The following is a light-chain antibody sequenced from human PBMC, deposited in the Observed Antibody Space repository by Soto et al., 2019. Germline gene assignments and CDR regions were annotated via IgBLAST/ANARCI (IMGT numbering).Light chain of an antibody. V-gene: IGKV1-5*03. CDR1: QKIESC. CDR2: KAS. CDR3: QQYENYLWK. Sequence: DIQMTQVPSTLAASVGDRVIITCRASQKIESCVAWFHQKPGKAPKLLIYKASILEVRVPSRFSGSCSGTEFTLSISTLQPDDFASYYCQQYENYLWKCGQETKLNIK. J-gene: IGKJ1*01.